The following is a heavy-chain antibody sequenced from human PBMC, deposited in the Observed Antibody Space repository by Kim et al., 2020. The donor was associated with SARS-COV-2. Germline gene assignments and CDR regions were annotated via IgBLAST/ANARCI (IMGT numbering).Heavy chain of an antibody. Sequence: SVKVSCKASGGTFSSYAISWVRQAPGQGLEWMGRIIPILGIANYAQKFQGRVTITADKSTSTAYMELSSLRSEDTAVYYCAPPPDMIGYRFDPWGQGTLVTVSS. CDR3: APPPDMIGYRFDP. D-gene: IGHD3-22*01. CDR1: GGTFSSYA. V-gene: IGHV1-69*04. CDR2: IIPILGIA. J-gene: IGHJ5*02.